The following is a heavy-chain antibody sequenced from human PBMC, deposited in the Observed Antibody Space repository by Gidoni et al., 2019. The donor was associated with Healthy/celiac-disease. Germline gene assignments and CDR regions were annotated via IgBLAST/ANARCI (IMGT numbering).Heavy chain of an antibody. Sequence: QVQLVESGGGLVKPGGTLRLSCAAPGFTFSDYYMSWIRQAPGKGLGWVSYIISSCGTIYYVDSVKGRFTISRDTAKNSLYLQMTSLRAEDTAVYYCARGGKQWLEPFDYWGQGTLVTVSS. D-gene: IGHD6-19*01. CDR3: ARGGKQWLEPFDY. J-gene: IGHJ4*02. V-gene: IGHV3-11*04. CDR1: GFTFSDYY. CDR2: IISSCGTI.